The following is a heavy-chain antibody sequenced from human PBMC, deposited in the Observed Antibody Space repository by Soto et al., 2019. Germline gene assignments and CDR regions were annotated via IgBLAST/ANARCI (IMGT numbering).Heavy chain of an antibody. D-gene: IGHD2-15*01. CDR2: IYKSATT. J-gene: IGHJ5*01. Sequence: PSETLSLTCSVSGDSISTVDYFWAWFRQPPXQALEYIGYIYKSATTYYNPSFESRVAISLDTSKSQFSLNVTSLTAADTAVYFCARGRYCLTGRCFPNWFDSWGQGTLVTVSS. CDR1: GDSISTVDYF. CDR3: ARGRYCLTGRCFPNWFDS. V-gene: IGHV4-30-4*01.